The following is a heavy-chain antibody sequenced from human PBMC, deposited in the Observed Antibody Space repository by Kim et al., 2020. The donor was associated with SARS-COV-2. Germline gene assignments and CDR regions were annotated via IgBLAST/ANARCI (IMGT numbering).Heavy chain of an antibody. Sequence: ASVKVSCKASGYTFTSYDINWVRQATGQGLEWMGWMNPNSGNTGYAQKFQGRVTMTRNTSISTAYMELSSLRSEDTAVYYCAREATGYYSYYYYGMDVWGQGTTVTVSS. D-gene: IGHD3-9*01. J-gene: IGHJ6*02. CDR1: GYTFTSYD. CDR2: MNPNSGNT. CDR3: AREATGYYSYYYYGMDV. V-gene: IGHV1-8*01.